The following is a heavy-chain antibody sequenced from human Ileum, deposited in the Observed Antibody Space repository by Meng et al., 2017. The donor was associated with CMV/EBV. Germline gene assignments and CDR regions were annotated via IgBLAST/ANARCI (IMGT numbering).Heavy chain of an antibody. Sequence: SFRTSGYPFATYAIHWVRQAPGQRLEWMAWINLGNDNIKYSQRFQGRVTITKDMSASTAYMELSSLTSEDTAVYYCARVRGGWWFDFWGQGTLVTVSS. CDR1: GYPFATYA. CDR2: INLGNDNI. D-gene: IGHD6-19*01. V-gene: IGHV1-3*01. J-gene: IGHJ4*02. CDR3: ARVRGGWWFDF.